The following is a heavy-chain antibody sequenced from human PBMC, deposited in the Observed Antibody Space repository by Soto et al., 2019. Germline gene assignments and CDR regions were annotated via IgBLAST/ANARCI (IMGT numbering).Heavy chain of an antibody. CDR3: TRDPVYYDSSGYRWKSDAFDI. Sequence: GESLKISCKGSGYSFTSYWIGWVRQMPGKGLEWMGIIYPGDSDTRYSPSFQGQVTISADKSISTAYLQWSSLKASDTAVYYCTRDPVYYDSSGYRWKSDAFDIWGQGTMVTVSS. CDR2: IYPGDSDT. D-gene: IGHD3-22*01. V-gene: IGHV5-51*01. J-gene: IGHJ3*02. CDR1: GYSFTSYW.